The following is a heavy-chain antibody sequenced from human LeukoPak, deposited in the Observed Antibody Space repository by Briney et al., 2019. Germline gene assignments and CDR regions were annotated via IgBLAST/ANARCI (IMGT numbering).Heavy chain of an antibody. D-gene: IGHD6-13*01. CDR2: IYSGGTT. J-gene: IGHJ4*02. CDR1: GFTVSSNF. Sequence: GGSLRLSCAASGFTVSSNFMSWVRQAPGKGLEWVSVIYSGGTTYYADSVKGRFTISRDNSKNTLYLQMNSLRAEDTAVYYCARDDRIAAAGTFDYWGQGTLVTVSS. V-gene: IGHV3-53*01. CDR3: ARDDRIAAAGTFDY.